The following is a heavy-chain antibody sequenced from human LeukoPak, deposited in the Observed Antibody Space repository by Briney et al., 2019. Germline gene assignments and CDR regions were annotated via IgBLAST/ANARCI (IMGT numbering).Heavy chain of an antibody. CDR3: ARVEYCGGDCYIFDY. V-gene: IGHV1-2*02. CDR1: GYTFTGYY. Sequence: ASVKVSCKASGYTFTGYYMHWVRQAPGQGLEWMGWINPNSGGTNYAQKFQGRVTMTRDTSISTAYMELSRLRSDDTAVYYCARVEYCGGDCYIFDYWGQGTLVTVSS. CDR2: INPNSGGT. J-gene: IGHJ4*02. D-gene: IGHD2-21*02.